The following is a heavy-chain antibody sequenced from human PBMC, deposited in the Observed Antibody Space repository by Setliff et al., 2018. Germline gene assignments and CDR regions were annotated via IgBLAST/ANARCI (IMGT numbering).Heavy chain of an antibody. J-gene: IGHJ4*02. CDR3: SRLARSCTTITCQNAPDAEV. V-gene: IGHV1-18*01. CDR1: GYTLINYV. CDR2: IGAYNGNT. Sequence: ASVKVSCKASGYTLINYVISWVRQAPGQGLEWMGWIGAYNGNTNYAQKFHGRVTMTTDTSTSTAYMELRSLRSDDTAVYYCSRLARSCTTITCQNAPDAEVWGQGTLVTVSS. D-gene: IGHD1-1*01.